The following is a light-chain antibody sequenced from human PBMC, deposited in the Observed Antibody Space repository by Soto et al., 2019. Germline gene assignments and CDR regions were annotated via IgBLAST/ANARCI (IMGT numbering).Light chain of an antibody. J-gene: IGKJ1*01. CDR3: LEYNTWPWT. CDR2: GSS. V-gene: IGKV3-15*01. Sequence: EIVLTQSPGTLSLSPGERATLSCRASQSVSSSYLAWYQQKAGQAPRLLIYGSSSRATGIPARFSGSGSGTEFILTITSLQSEDFAVYYCLEYNTWPWTFGQGTKVDIK. CDR1: QSVSSSY.